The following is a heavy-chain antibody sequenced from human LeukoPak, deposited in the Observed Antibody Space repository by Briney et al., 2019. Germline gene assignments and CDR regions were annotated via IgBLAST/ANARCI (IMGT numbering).Heavy chain of an antibody. Sequence: GGSLRLSCAASGFTFSSYAMSLVRRAPGKGLEWVSAISGSGGSTYYADSVKGRFTISRDNSKNTLYLQMNSLRAEDTAVYYCAKSSPPLLWFGELLDYWGQGTLVTVSS. D-gene: IGHD3-10*01. J-gene: IGHJ4*02. V-gene: IGHV3-23*01. CDR3: AKSSPPLLWFGELLDY. CDR1: GFTFSSYA. CDR2: ISGSGGST.